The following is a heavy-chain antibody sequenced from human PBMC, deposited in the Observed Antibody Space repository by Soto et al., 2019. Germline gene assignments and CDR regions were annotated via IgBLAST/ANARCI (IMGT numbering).Heavy chain of an antibody. J-gene: IGHJ4*02. Sequence: GASVKVSCKASGYTFTGYYMHWVRQAPGQGLEWMGWINPNSGGTNYAQKFQGWVTMTRDTSISTAYMELSRLRSDDTAVYYCARGRRDYIWGSYHRPYYFDYWGQGALVTVSS. CDR2: INPNSGGT. V-gene: IGHV1-2*04. D-gene: IGHD3-16*02. CDR1: GYTFTGYY. CDR3: ARGRRDYIWGSYHRPYYFDY.